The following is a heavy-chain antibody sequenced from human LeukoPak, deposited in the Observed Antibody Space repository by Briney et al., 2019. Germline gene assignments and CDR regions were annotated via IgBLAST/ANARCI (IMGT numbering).Heavy chain of an antibody. CDR2: INHSGST. CDR3: ARGGILTGYYVYFDY. Sequence: SETLSLTCTVSGGSISSGTYYWSWIRQPPGKGLEWIGEINHSGSTNYNPSLKSRVTISVDTSKNQFSLKLSSVTAADTAVYYCARGGILTGYYVYFDYWGQGTLVTVSS. V-gene: IGHV4-39*07. J-gene: IGHJ4*02. D-gene: IGHD3-9*01. CDR1: GGSISSGTYY.